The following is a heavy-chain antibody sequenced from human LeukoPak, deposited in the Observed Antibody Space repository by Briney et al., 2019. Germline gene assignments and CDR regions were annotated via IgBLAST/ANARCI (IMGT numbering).Heavy chain of an antibody. Sequence: ASVKVSCKASGYTFTSYGISWVRQAPGQGLEWMGWISAYNGNTNYAQKLQGRVTMATDTSTSTAYMELRSLRSDDTAVYYCARVWGPYDILTGSEDYWGQGTLVTVSS. J-gene: IGHJ4*02. CDR3: ARVWGPYDILTGSEDY. V-gene: IGHV1-18*01. D-gene: IGHD3-9*01. CDR1: GYTFTSYG. CDR2: ISAYNGNT.